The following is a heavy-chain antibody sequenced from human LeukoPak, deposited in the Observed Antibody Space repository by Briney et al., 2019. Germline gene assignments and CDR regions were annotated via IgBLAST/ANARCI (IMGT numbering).Heavy chain of an antibody. V-gene: IGHV3-30*02. CDR2: IWYDGSNK. Sequence: PGGSLRLSCAASGFTFSSYGMHWVRQAPGKGLEWVAVIWYDGSNKYYADSVKGRFTISRDNSKNTLYLQMNSLRAEDTALYYCAKDLDYYNAGSYYPDYWGQGTLVTVSS. CDR1: GFTFSSYG. J-gene: IGHJ4*02. CDR3: AKDLDYYNAGSYYPDY. D-gene: IGHD3-10*01.